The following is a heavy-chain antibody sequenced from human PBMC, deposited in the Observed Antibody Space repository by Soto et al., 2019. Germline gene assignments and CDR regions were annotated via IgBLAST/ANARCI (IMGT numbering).Heavy chain of an antibody. CDR1: GYTFTGYY. CDR3: ARGSIVVVPAAILFDP. D-gene: IGHD2-2*01. Sequence: ASVKVSCKASGYTFTGYYMHWVRQAPGQGLEWMGWINPNSGGTNYAQKFQGWVTMTRDTSISTAYMELSRLRSDDTAVYYCARGSIVVVPAAILFDPWGQGTLVTVSS. CDR2: INPNSGGT. J-gene: IGHJ5*02. V-gene: IGHV1-2*04.